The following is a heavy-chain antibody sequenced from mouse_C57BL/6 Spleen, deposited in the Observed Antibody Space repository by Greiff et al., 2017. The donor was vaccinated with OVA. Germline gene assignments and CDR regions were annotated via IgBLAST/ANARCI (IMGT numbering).Heavy chain of an antibody. CDR2: ISDGGSYT. J-gene: IGHJ2*01. CDR1: GFTFSSYA. D-gene: IGHD3-1*01. Sequence: EVTLVESGGGLVKPGGSLKLSCAASGFTFSSYAMSWVRQTPEKRLEWVATISDGGSYTYYPDNVKGRFTISRDNAKNNLYLQMSHLKSEDTAMYYCARDRDYFDYWGQGTTLTVSS. V-gene: IGHV5-4*01. CDR3: ARDRDYFDY.